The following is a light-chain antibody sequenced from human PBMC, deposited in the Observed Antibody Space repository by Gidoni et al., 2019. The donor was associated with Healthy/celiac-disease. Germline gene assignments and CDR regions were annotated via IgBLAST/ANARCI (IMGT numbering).Light chain of an antibody. V-gene: IGKV1-39*01. J-gene: IGKJ4*01. CDR3: QHSYSTPLLT. CDR2: ASS. Sequence: DIQMTQSPSSLSASVGDRVTITCRASQSISSYKNWYQQKPGKAPKLLLYASSSLQSGVTSRFSGSGSGTDFTLTISSLQPEDFATYYCQHSYSTPLLTFGGGTKVEIK. CDR1: QSISSY.